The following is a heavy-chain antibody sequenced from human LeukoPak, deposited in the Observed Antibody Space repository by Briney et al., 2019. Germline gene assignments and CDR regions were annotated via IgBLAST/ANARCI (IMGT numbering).Heavy chain of an antibody. Sequence: GASVKVSCKASGYTFTSYGISWVRQAPGQGLEWMGWISAYNGNTNYAQKLQGRVIMTTDTSTSTAYMELRSLRSDDTAVYYCARGLAAAGTEDAFDIWGQGTMVTVSS. J-gene: IGHJ3*02. CDR2: ISAYNGNT. CDR3: ARGLAAAGTEDAFDI. V-gene: IGHV1-18*01. D-gene: IGHD6-13*01. CDR1: GYTFTSYG.